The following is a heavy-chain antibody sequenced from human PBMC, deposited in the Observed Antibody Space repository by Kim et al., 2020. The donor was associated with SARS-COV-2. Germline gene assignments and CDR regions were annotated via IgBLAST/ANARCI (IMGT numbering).Heavy chain of an antibody. Sequence: GGSLRLSCAASGFTFDDYAMHWVRQAPGKGLEWVSGISWNSGSIGYADSVKGRFTISRDNAKNSLYLQMNSLRAEDTALYYCAKDRGSGYDSNYYYYYGMDVWGQGTTVTVSS. CDR3: AKDRGSGYDSNYYYYYGMDV. D-gene: IGHD5-12*01. V-gene: IGHV3-9*01. CDR2: ISWNSGSI. J-gene: IGHJ6*02. CDR1: GFTFDDYA.